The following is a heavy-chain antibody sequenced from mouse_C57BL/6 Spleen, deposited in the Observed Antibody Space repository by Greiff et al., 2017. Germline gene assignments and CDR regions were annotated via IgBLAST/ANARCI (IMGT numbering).Heavy chain of an antibody. J-gene: IGHJ1*03. D-gene: IGHD4-1*01. CDR3: ARKAELGREYFDV. CDR1: GYTFPSYW. CDR2: IDPSDSYT. Sequence: VQLQQPGAELVMPGASVKLSCKASGYTFPSYWMHWVKQRPGQGLEWIGEIDPSDSYTNYNQKFKGKSPLTVDKSSSTASLQLSSLTSEDSAVFYCARKAELGREYFDVWGTGTTVTVSS. V-gene: IGHV1-69*01.